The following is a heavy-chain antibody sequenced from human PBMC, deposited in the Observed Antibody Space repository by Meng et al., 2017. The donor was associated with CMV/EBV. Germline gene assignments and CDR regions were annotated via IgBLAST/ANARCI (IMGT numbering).Heavy chain of an antibody. V-gene: IGHV3-23*01. CDR2: ISGSGGST. D-gene: IGHD2-2*01. CDR1: TFSSCA. J-gene: IGHJ5*02. CDR3: AKGARYCSSTSCYSWFDP. Sequence: TFSSCAMSCVRQDPGQGLEWVSAISGSGGSTYYADSVKGRFTISRDNSKNTLYLQMNSLRAEDTAVYYCAKGARYCSSTSCYSWFDPWGQGTLVTVSS.